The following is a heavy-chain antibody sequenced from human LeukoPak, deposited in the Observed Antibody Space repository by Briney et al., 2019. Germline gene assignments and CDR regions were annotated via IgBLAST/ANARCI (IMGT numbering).Heavy chain of an antibody. V-gene: IGHV3-48*02. CDR3: ARDLTSGDYTFDY. J-gene: IGHJ4*02. D-gene: IGHD4-11*01. Sequence: GGSLRLSCAASGFDFSRYSMNWVRQAPGKGLEWVSYISPSSSIIYYADSVRGRFTISRDDAKNSLYLQMNSLRDEDTAVYFCARDLTSGDYTFDYWGQGTLVTVSS. CDR2: ISPSSSII. CDR1: GFDFSRYS.